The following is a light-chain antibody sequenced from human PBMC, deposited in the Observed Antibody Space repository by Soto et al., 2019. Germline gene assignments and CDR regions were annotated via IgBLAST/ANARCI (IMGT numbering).Light chain of an antibody. Sequence: QSALTQPASVSGSPGQSITISCTGTRSDIGAYNFVSWYQQHSGKAPKLVIYDVSNRPSGVSNRFSGSKSGNTASLTISGLQLEDEAYYYCSSYTGSTTWVFGGGTKLTVL. CDR3: SSYTGSTTWV. V-gene: IGLV2-14*01. J-gene: IGLJ3*02. CDR1: RSDIGAYNF. CDR2: DVS.